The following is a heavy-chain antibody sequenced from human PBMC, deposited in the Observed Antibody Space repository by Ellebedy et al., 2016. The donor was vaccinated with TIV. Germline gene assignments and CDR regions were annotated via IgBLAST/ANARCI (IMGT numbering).Heavy chain of an antibody. CDR1: GYTFTDYY. V-gene: IGHV1-2*02. CDR2: INPNSGGT. J-gene: IGHJ4*02. Sequence: ASVKVSCKASGYTFTDYYMHWVRQAPGQGLEWMGWINPNSGGTNYAQKFQGRVTMTRATSISTAYMELSRLRSDDTAVYYCARAHLHQWLVAFDYWGQGTLVTVSS. D-gene: IGHD6-19*01. CDR3: ARAHLHQWLVAFDY.